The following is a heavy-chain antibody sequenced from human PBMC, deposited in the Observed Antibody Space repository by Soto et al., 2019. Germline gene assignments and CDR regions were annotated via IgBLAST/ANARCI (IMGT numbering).Heavy chain of an antibody. V-gene: IGHV3-11*01. D-gene: IGHD3-22*01. CDR1: GFSLSDYY. CDR2: ISSSGTTT. CDR3: ARVRGDSSGSYYFDY. Sequence: LRLSCAASGFSLSDYYVSWIRQAPGEGLEWVSYISSSGTTTHYADSVKGRFTISKDNAKSSLYLQMNSLRAEDTAVYYCARVRGDSSGSYYFDYWGQGTLVTVSS. J-gene: IGHJ4*02.